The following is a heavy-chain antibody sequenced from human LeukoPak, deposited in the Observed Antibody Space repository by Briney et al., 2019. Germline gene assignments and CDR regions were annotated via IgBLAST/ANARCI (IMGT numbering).Heavy chain of an antibody. V-gene: IGHV3-13*04. CDR3: ARRRYGLGSYSDAFDI. Sequence: GGSLRLSCAASGFTFISYDMHWVRQPTGKGLEWVSGIDTAGGAYYAGSVEGRFTISRENAKNSLSLQMNSLRAGDTAVYYCARRRYGLGSYSDAFDIWGQGTMVTVSS. CDR2: IDTAGGA. D-gene: IGHD3-10*01. CDR1: GFTFISYD. J-gene: IGHJ3*02.